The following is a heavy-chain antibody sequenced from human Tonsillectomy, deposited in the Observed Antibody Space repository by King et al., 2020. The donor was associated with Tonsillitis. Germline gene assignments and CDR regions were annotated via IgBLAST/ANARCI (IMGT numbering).Heavy chain of an antibody. D-gene: IGHD3-22*01. CDR3: ARGSYYDSSAYHWNFDL. V-gene: IGHV1-69*01. Sequence: QLVQSGAEVKKPGSSVKVSCKASGGTFSSYAFTWVRQAPGQGLEWMGGIIPIFGSPNYAQKFQRRVTITADEFTSTVYMALSSLRSEDTAVYYCARGSYYDSSAYHWNFDLWGRGTLVTVSS. J-gene: IGHJ2*01. CDR1: GGTFSSYA. CDR2: IIPIFGSP.